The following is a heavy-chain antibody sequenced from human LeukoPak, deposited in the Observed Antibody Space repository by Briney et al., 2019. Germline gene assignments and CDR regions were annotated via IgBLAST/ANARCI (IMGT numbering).Heavy chain of an antibody. Sequence: QSGGSLRLSCAASGFTFSSQGMSWVRQAPGKGLEWVSAITGSGSITYYSDSVKGRFTISRDNSKNTVYLQLNSLRVEDTAVYYCAKMQGYFDYWGQGTLVTVSS. CDR3: AKMQGYFDY. CDR1: GFTFSSQG. V-gene: IGHV3-23*01. CDR2: ITGSGSIT. J-gene: IGHJ4*02.